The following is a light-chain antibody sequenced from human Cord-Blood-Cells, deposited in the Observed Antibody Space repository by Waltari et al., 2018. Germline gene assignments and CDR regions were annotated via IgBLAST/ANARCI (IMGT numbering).Light chain of an antibody. V-gene: IGLV3-1*01. J-gene: IGLJ2*01. CDR3: QAWDSSTAV. Sequence: SYELTQPPSVSVFPGQTASITCSGDKLGDKYACWYQQKPGQSPVLVIDQDSKRPSGIPARFSGSNSGNTATLTISGTQAMDEADYYCQAWDSSTAVFGGGTKLTVL. CDR2: QDS. CDR1: KLGDKY.